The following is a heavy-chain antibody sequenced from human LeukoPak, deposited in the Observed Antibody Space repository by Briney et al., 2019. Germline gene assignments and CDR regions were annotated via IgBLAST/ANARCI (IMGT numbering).Heavy chain of an antibody. CDR1: GFTFSSYS. CDR2: ISSSSSYI. Sequence: GGSLRLSCAASGFTFSSYSMNWVRQAPGKGLEWVSSISSSSSYIYYADSVKGRFTISRDNARNSLYLQMNSLRAEDTAVYYCARDQTGQAWVYWGQGTLVTVSS. D-gene: IGHD3-16*01. CDR3: ARDQTGQAWVY. J-gene: IGHJ4*02. V-gene: IGHV3-21*01.